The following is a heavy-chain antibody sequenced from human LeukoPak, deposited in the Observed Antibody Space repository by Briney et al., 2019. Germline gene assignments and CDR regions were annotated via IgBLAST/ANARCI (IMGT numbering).Heavy chain of an antibody. D-gene: IGHD2-15*01. V-gene: IGHV4-39*01. CDR1: GGSISSSSYY. CDR3: VRRSDLTTNVDY. Sequence: SETLSLTCTVSGGSISSSSYYWGWIRQPPGKGLEWIGNIYYSGSTYYNPSLQSRVTISVDTSKNQFSLKLSSVTAADTAVYYCVRRSDLTTNVDYWGQGTLVTVSS. J-gene: IGHJ4*02. CDR2: IYYSGST.